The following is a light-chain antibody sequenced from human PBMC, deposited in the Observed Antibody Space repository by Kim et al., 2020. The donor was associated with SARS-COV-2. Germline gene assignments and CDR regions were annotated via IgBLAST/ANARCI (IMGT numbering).Light chain of an antibody. V-gene: IGLV1-51*01. Sequence: GPQVTMSCSGSSSNLGNNYVSWYQQHPGTAPKLLIYDNNKRPSGIADRFAGSKSGTSATLGITGLQTGDEADYYCGTWDSSLSAVVFGGGTQLTVL. J-gene: IGLJ2*01. CDR1: SSNLGNNY. CDR2: DNN. CDR3: GTWDSSLSAVV.